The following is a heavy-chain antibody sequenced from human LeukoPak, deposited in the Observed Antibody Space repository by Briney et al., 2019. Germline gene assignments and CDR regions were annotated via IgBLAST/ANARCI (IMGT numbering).Heavy chain of an antibody. V-gene: IGHV4-31*03. J-gene: IGHJ4*02. CDR2: IYYSGST. CDR3: ARVGAVTTRGWNYFDY. Sequence: PSETLSLTCTVSGGSISSGGYYWIWIRQHPGKGLEWIGYIYYSGSTYYNPSLKGRVTISVDTSKNQFSLNLSSVTAADTAVYYCARVGAVTTRGWNYFDYWGQGTLVTASS. CDR1: GGSISSGGYY. D-gene: IGHD4-17*01.